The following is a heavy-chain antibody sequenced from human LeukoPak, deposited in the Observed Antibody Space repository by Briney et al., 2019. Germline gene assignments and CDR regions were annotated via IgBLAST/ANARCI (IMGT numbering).Heavy chain of an antibody. V-gene: IGHV3-23*01. Sequence: PGGSLRLSCAASGFTFSSYAMSWVRQAPGKGLEWVSAISGSGGSTYYADSVKGRFTISRDNSKNTLYLQMNSLRAEDTAVYYCAKDGGINTYYYGSARANWFDPWGQGTLVTVSS. CDR3: AKDGGINTYYYGSARANWFDP. CDR2: ISGSGGST. J-gene: IGHJ5*02. CDR1: GFTFSSYA. D-gene: IGHD3-10*01.